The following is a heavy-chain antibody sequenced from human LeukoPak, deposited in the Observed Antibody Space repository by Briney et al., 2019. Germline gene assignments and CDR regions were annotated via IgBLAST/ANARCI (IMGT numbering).Heavy chain of an antibody. V-gene: IGHV3-23*01. CDR1: GFTFSSYA. J-gene: IGHJ4*02. Sequence: GGSLRLSCAASGFTFSSYAMSWVRQAPGKGLEWVSAISGSGGSAYYADSVKGRFTISRDNSKNTLYLQMNSLRAEDTAVYYCAKPPVLRFLEWFDWWGQGTLVTVSS. CDR2: ISGSGGSA. CDR3: AKPPVLRFLEWFDW. D-gene: IGHD3-3*01.